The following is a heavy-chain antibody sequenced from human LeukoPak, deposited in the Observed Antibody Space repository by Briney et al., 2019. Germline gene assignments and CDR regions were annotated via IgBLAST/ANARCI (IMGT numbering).Heavy chain of an antibody. Sequence: SETLSLTCTVSGGSISSSSYYWGWIRQPPGEGLEWIGSIYYSGSTYYNPSLKSRVTISVDTSKNQFSLKLSSVTAADTAVYYCARHLPESSSWLMYYFDYWGQRTLVTVPS. CDR2: IYYSGST. CDR1: GGSISSSSYY. J-gene: IGHJ4*02. CDR3: ARHLPESSSWLMYYFDY. D-gene: IGHD6-13*01. V-gene: IGHV4-39*01.